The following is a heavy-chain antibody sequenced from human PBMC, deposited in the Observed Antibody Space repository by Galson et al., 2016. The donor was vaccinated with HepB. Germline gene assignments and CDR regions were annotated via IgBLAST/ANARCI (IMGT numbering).Heavy chain of an antibody. V-gene: IGHV3-23*01. Sequence: SLRLPCAASGFTFSNYAMSRVRQAPGKGLEWVASISGSGANFYYPGSVQARFSISSDSAACTLYLQMNSLNFVDTAIYDCARGQLGGGYEEYWGQGTLVTVSS. CDR2: ISGSGANF. D-gene: IGHD6-19*01. J-gene: IGHJ4*02. CDR1: GFTFSNYA. CDR3: ARGQLGGGYEEY.